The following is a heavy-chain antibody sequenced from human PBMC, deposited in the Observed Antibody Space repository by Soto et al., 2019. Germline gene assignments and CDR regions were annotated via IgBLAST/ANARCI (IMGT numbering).Heavy chain of an antibody. CDR1: GFSFNSHY. V-gene: IGHV3-48*01. Sequence: EEQLVASGGGLVQPGGSLRLSCAASGFSFNSHYMTWVRQPPGKGLEWVSSINRDSSIIYYADSVRGRFTISRDNAQTSLYLQMNSLSADDTAVYFCLNGDYYVGQGTLVTVSS. J-gene: IGHJ4*02. D-gene: IGHD2-21*02. CDR3: LNGDYY. CDR2: INRDSSII.